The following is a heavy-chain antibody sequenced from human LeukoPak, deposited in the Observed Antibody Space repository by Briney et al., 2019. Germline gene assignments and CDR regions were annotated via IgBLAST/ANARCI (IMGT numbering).Heavy chain of an antibody. V-gene: IGHV1-18*01. CDR2: ISAYNGNT. J-gene: IGHJ3*02. CDR1: GYTFNKFD. D-gene: IGHD1-26*01. CDR3: ARVQERDAFDI. Sequence: ASVTVSFTASGYTFNKFDITWVRQAPGQGLEWMGWISAYNGNTKFAQNLQGRVTLTTDTSTSTAYMELRSLRSDDTAIYFCARVQERDAFDIWGQGTMVTVSS.